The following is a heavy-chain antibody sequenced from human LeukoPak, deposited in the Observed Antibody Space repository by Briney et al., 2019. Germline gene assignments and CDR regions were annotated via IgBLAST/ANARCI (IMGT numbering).Heavy chain of an antibody. CDR3: ASQYYDYVWGSYRDY. J-gene: IGHJ4*02. CDR2: IYYSGST. D-gene: IGHD3-16*02. CDR1: GDSISSSSSY. Sequence: SETLSLTCTVSGDSISSSSSYWGWIRQPPGEGLEWIGSIYYSGSTYYNTSLKSRVTISVDTSKNQLSLKLSSVTAADTAVYYCASQYYDYVWGSYRDYWGQGTLVTVSS. V-gene: IGHV4-39*01.